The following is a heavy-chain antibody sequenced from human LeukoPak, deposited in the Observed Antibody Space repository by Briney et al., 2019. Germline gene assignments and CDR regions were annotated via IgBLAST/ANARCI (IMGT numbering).Heavy chain of an antibody. D-gene: IGHD1-14*01. CDR3: ARLSWLTADY. V-gene: IGHV4-39*07. Sequence: SETLSLTCTVPGGSISSSTDYWGWIRQPPGKGLEWIANIYYSGSTYYNPSLKSRVTISVDTSKNQFSLKLSSVTAADTAVYYCARLSWLTADYWGQGTLVTVSS. CDR2: IYYSGST. CDR1: GGSISSSTDY. J-gene: IGHJ4*02.